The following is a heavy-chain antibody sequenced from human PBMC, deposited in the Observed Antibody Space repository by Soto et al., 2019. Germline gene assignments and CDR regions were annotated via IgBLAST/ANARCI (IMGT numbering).Heavy chain of an antibody. CDR2: IYTSGST. J-gene: IGHJ4*03. CDR1: GGSISSYY. D-gene: IGHD2-15*01. CDR3: ARDHYCSGGSCYSDY. Sequence: SETLSLTCTVSGGSISSYYWSWIRQPAGKGLEWIGRIYTSGSTNYNPSLKSRVTMSVDTSKNQFSLKLSSVTAADTAVYYCARDHYCSGGSCYSDYWGQGTMVTVSS. V-gene: IGHV4-4*07.